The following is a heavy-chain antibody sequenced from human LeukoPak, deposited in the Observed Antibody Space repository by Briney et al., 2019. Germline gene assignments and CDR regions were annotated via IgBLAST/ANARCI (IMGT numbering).Heavy chain of an antibody. V-gene: IGHV1-3*02. CDR2: SNAGNGNT. Sequence: ASVKVSCKAPGYTFTSYAMHWVRQAPGQRLEWMGWSNAGNGNTKYSQEFQGRVTITRDTSASTAYMELSSLRSEDMAVYYCARALGGSFDFDYWGQGTLVTVSS. CDR1: GYTFTSYA. J-gene: IGHJ4*02. D-gene: IGHD1-26*01. CDR3: ARALGGSFDFDY.